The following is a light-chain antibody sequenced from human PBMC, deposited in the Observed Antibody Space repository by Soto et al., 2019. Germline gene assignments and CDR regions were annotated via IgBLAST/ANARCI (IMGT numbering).Light chain of an antibody. V-gene: IGKV2-28*01. J-gene: IGKJ3*01. Sequence: DIVMTQSPLSLPVTPGEPASISCRSSQSLLHSNGYTYLDWYLQKPGQSPQLLIYWGSNRASGVPDRFSGSGSGTDFTLKISRVEAEDVGFYFCMQALQPPLTFGPGTKVDSK. CDR3: MQALQPPLT. CDR1: QSLLHSNGYTY. CDR2: WGS.